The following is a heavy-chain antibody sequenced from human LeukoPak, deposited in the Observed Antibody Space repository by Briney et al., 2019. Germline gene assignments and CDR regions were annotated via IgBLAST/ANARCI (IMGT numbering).Heavy chain of an antibody. D-gene: IGHD3-10*01. Sequence: ASVKVSCKASGGTFSNYAISWVRQATGQGLEWMGWMNPNSGNTGYAQKFQGRVTMTRNTSISTAYMELSSLRSEDTAVYYCAGGAPAYYYGEDAFDIWGQGTMVTVSS. CDR2: MNPNSGNT. V-gene: IGHV1-8*02. J-gene: IGHJ3*02. CDR3: AGGAPAYYYGEDAFDI. CDR1: GGTFSNYA.